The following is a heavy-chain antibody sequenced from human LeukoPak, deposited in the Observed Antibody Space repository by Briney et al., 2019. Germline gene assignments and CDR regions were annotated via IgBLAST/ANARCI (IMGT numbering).Heavy chain of an antibody. D-gene: IGHD6-13*01. CDR3: ESSSWYRGGFDY. J-gene: IGHJ4*02. Sequence: ASVNVSCKASGYTFTSYYMHWVRQAPGQGLEWMGIINPSGGSTSYAQKFQGRVTMTRDTSTSTVYMELSSLRSEDTAVYYCESSSWYRGGFDYWGQGTLVTVSS. CDR1: GYTFTSYY. V-gene: IGHV1-46*01. CDR2: INPSGGST.